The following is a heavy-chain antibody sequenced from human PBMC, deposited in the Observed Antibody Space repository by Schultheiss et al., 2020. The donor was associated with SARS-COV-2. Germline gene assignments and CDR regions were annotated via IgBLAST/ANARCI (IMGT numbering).Heavy chain of an antibody. Sequence: GGSLRLSCAASGFTFSSYAMSWVRQAPGKGLEWVSTISGSGGSTYYADSVKGRFTISIDNSKNTLYLQMNSLRVDDTAIYYCAKEVNHYYYFAMDVWGQGTTGTVSS. CDR3: AKEVNHYYYFAMDV. CDR1: GFTFSSYA. V-gene: IGHV3-23*01. CDR2: ISGSGGST. D-gene: IGHD2-21*01. J-gene: IGHJ6*02.